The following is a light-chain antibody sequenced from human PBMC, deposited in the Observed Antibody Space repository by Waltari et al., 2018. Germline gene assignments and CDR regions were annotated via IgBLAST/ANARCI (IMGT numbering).Light chain of an antibody. Sequence: EIVLTQSPGTLSLSPGERATLSCRASQSVRSNYLAWYQQKPGQAPRLLIYGASSRATGIPDRFSGSGSGTDFTLTISRLEPEDFAVYYCQHYDSSLITFGQGTRLEIK. CDR3: QHYDSSLIT. CDR1: QSVRSNY. V-gene: IGKV3-20*01. J-gene: IGKJ5*01. CDR2: GAS.